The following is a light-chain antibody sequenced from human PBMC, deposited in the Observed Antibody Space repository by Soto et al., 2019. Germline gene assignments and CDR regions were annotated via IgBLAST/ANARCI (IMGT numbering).Light chain of an antibody. V-gene: IGKV4-1*01. J-gene: IGKJ1*01. CDR2: WAS. CDR1: QSVLYSSNNKNY. Sequence: DIVMTQSPDSLAVSLGERATINCKSSQSVLYSSNNKNYLAWYQQKPGQPPKLLIYWASTRESGVPGRFSGRRFGTDFTLTISSLQAEAVAVYYCQQYYSTPRTFGQGTKVEIK. CDR3: QQYYSTPRT.